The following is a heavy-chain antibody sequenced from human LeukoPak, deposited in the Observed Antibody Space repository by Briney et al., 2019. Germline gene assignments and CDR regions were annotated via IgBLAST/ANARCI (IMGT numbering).Heavy chain of an antibody. J-gene: IGHJ3*02. CDR1: GYTFTSYY. Sequence: SVKVSCKASGYTFTSYYMHWVRQAPGQGLEWMGRIIPILGIANYAQKFQGRVTITADKSTSTAYMELSSLRSEDTAVYYCARTSWGIVEFDAFDIWGQGTMVTVSS. CDR2: IIPILGIA. V-gene: IGHV1-69*02. D-gene: IGHD3-22*01. CDR3: ARTSWGIVEFDAFDI.